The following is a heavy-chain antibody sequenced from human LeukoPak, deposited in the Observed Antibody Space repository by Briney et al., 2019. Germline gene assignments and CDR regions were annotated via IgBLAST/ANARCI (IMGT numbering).Heavy chain of an antibody. D-gene: IGHD2-2*01. CDR2: ISSSSGYI. J-gene: IGHJ5*02. Sequence: GGSLRLSCAASGFTFSSYSMNWVRQAPGKGLEWVSSISSSSGYIYYADSVKGRFTISRDNAKNSLNLQMNSLRAEDTAVYYCATSSNAPGNHWGQGTLVTVSS. CDR3: ATSSNAPGNH. CDR1: GFTFSSYS. V-gene: IGHV3-21*01.